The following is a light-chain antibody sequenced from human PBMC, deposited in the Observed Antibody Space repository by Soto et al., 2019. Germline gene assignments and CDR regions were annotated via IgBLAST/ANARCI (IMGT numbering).Light chain of an antibody. J-gene: IGKJ1*01. CDR2: GAS. CDR1: QSVSSSY. V-gene: IGKV3-20*01. CDR3: QQYGNSPWT. Sequence: EIVLTQSPGTLSLSPGERATLSCRASQSVSSSYLAWYQQKPGQAPRLLIYGASTRATAVPARFTASGSGTEFTLTISRLEPEDFAVYYCQQYGNSPWTFGQGSKVDIK.